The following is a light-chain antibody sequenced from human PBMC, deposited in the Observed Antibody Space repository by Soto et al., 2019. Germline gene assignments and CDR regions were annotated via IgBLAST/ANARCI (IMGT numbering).Light chain of an antibody. CDR1: SSDVGGYNY. Sequence: QSALTQPPSASGSPGQSVTISCTGTSSDVGGYNYVSWYQQHPGKAPKRMIYEVSKRPSGVPDRFSGYKSGNTASLTVSGLQAEVEADYYCSSYAGSNNVVFGGGTQLTVL. CDR3: SSYAGSNNVV. V-gene: IGLV2-8*01. J-gene: IGLJ2*01. CDR2: EVS.